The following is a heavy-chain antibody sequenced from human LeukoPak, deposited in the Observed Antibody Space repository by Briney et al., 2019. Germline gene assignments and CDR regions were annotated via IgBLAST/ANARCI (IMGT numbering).Heavy chain of an antibody. V-gene: IGHV4-59*01. CDR3: AREGSIVGATPYFQH. Sequence: PSETLSLTCTVSGGSISSYYWSWIRQPPGKGLEWIGYIYYSGSTNYNPSLKSRVTISVDTSKNQFSLKLNSVTAADTAVYYCAREGSIVGATPYFQHWGQGTLVTVSS. CDR2: IYYSGST. D-gene: IGHD1-26*01. CDR1: GGSISSYY. J-gene: IGHJ1*01.